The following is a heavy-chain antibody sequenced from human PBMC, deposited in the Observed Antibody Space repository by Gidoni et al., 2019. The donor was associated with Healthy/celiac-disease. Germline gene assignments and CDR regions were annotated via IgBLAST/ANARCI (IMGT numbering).Heavy chain of an antibody. CDR2: INHSGST. Sequence: QVQLQQWGAGLFKPSETLSLTCAVYGGSFSGYYWSWIRQPPGKGLEWIGEINHSGSTNYNPSLKSRVTISVDTSKNQFSLKLSSVTAADTAVYYGARGRGWGREDYYYGMDVWGQGTTVTVSS. CDR1: GGSFSGYY. J-gene: IGHJ6*02. D-gene: IGHD7-27*01. V-gene: IGHV4-34*01. CDR3: ARGRGWGREDYYYGMDV.